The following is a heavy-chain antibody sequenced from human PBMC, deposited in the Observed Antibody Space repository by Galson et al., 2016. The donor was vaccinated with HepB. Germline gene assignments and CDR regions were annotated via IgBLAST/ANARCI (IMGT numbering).Heavy chain of an antibody. CDR3: AIATDFFDNSVLDY. CDR2: LDPDDGEF. D-gene: IGHD5/OR15-5a*01. J-gene: IGHJ4*02. V-gene: IGHV1-24*01. CDR1: GYSLSDIP. Sequence: SVKVSCKVSGYSLSDIPMHWVRQAPGKGLEWMGGLDPDDGEFIYAQKFQGRVTMTEDTSTDTAYMEVSSLRSEDTAVYYCAIATDFFDNSVLDYWGQGTLVTVSS.